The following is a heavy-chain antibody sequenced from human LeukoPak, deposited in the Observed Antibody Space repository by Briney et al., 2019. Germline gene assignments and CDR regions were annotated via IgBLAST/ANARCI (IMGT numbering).Heavy chain of an antibody. CDR2: IIPIQDTA. CDR3: ARDLTGIVGDGTLYFQD. Sequence: ASVMVSCKASGSTFNRYTFSWVRQAPGQGLEWMGGIIPIQDTANYAQKFQGRVTITADESTSTAYMELSSLRSEDTAVYFCARDLTGIVGDGTLYFQDWGQGTLVTVSS. V-gene: IGHV1-69*13. D-gene: IGHD1-26*01. J-gene: IGHJ1*01. CDR1: GSTFNRYT.